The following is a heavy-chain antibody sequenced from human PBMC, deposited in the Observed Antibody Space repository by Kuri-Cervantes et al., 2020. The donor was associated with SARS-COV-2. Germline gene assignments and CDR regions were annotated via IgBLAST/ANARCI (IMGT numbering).Heavy chain of an antibody. D-gene: IGHD3-22*01. CDR1: GFTFSSSG. Sequence: GGSLRLSCAASGFTFSSSGMHWVRQAPGKGLEWVAVIAYDGSNKYYGESVKGRFSISRDNSKDTLFLQMNSLRAEDTAVYYCARGYDSSGYEIYYYYYGMDVWGQGTTVTVSS. CDR2: IAYDGSNK. V-gene: IGHV3-30*03. CDR3: ARGYDSSGYEIYYYYYGMDV. J-gene: IGHJ6*02.